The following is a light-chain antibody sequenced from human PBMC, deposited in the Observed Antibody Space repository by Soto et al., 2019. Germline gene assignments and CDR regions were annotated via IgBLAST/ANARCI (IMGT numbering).Light chain of an antibody. V-gene: IGLV2-8*01. CDR1: SRDVGGYES. CDR2: DVK. CDR3: SSYAGSNSYV. Sequence: QSVLTQPPSASGSPGQSVTISCTGTSRDVGGYESVAWYQQLPGKAPKLVVYDVKKRPPGVPDRFSGSKSGNTASLTVSGLQAEDEADYYCSSYAGSNSYVFGSGTKVTVL. J-gene: IGLJ1*01.